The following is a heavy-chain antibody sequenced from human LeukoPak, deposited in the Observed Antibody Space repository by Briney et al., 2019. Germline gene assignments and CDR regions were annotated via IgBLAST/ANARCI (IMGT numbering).Heavy chain of an antibody. CDR2: ISSSSSYI. CDR1: GFTFSSYS. V-gene: IGHV3-21*01. Sequence: PGGSLKLSCAASGFTFSSYSMNWVRQAPGKGLEWVSSISSSSSYIYYADSVKGRFTISRDNAKNSLYLQMNSLRAEDTAVYYCARSPAAVTRQFDYWGQGTLVTVSS. J-gene: IGHJ4*02. CDR3: ARSPAAVTRQFDY. D-gene: IGHD5-18*01.